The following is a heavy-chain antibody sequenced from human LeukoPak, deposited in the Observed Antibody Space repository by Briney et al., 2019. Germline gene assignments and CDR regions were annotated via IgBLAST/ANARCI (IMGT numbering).Heavy chain of an antibody. CDR3: ARVPRHYYGSGSYSYYFDY. V-gene: IGHV4-61*02. Sequence: SETLSLTCTVSGGSITTTSYYWSWIRQPAGKGLEWIGRIYTSGSTNYNPSLKSRVTMSVDTSKNQFSLKLSSVTAADTAVYYCARVPRHYYGSGSYSYYFDYWGQGTLVTVSS. CDR2: IYTSGST. D-gene: IGHD3-10*01. J-gene: IGHJ4*02. CDR1: GGSITTTSYY.